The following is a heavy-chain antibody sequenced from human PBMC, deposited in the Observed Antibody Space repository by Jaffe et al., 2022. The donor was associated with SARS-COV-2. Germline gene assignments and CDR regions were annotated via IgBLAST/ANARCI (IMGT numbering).Heavy chain of an antibody. D-gene: IGHD2-2*01. J-gene: IGHJ4*02. CDR1: GGSISTTSDY. CDR2: CYFTGTT. CDR3: ARSAEYVWSRGYFDN. Sequence: QLQLQESGPGLVKPSETLSLTCTVSGGSISTTSDYWGWIRQPPGKGLEWIGNCYFTGTTNYNPSLKSRVTISVDTSKNQFSLKMGSVTAADTAVYYCARSAEYVWSRGYFDNWGQGILLTVSS. V-gene: IGHV4-39*01.